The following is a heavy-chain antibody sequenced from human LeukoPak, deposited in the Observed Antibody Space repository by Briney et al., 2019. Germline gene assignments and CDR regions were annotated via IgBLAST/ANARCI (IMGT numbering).Heavy chain of an antibody. J-gene: IGHJ4*02. CDR1: GGSISSSPYY. D-gene: IGHD1-20*01. Sequence: PSETLSLTCTVSGGSISSSPYYWGWIRQPPRKGLEWIGSIYYSGSTYYNPSLKSRVTISVDTSKNQFSLKLNSVTAADTAVYYCARDGVYSNNWYGYYDYWGQGILVTVSS. CDR2: IYYSGST. V-gene: IGHV4-39*07. CDR3: ARDGVYSNNWYGYYDY.